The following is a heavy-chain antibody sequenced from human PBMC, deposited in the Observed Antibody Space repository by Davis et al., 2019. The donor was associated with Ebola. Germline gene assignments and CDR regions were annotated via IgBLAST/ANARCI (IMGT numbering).Heavy chain of an antibody. CDR2: ISTWNKYI. CDR3: ARDGPGSYFNEGHYFYGMDV. D-gene: IGHD3-10*01. CDR1: GFNFNTYS. Sequence: PGGSLRLSCATSGFNFNTYSMNWVRQAPGKGLEWVASISTWNKYIYCADSVKGRFTVSRDNAKNSVFLQLNSLRAEDTGIYYCARDGPGSYFNEGHYFYGMDVWGQGTTVTVSS. J-gene: IGHJ6*02. V-gene: IGHV3-21*06.